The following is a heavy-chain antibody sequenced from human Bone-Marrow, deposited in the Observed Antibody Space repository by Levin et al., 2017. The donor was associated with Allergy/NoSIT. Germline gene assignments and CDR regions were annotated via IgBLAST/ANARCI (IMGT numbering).Heavy chain of an antibody. V-gene: IGHV3-23*01. D-gene: IGHD6-19*01. CDR1: GFTFSSSA. CDR3: AKTGGGGWHFDY. Sequence: LSLTCAASGFTFSSSAMSWVRQAPGKGLEWVSALSGSAGSTYYMDSVKGRFTISRDNSRNTLYLQMSSLRAEDTAVYYCAKTGGGGWHFDYWGRGTLVTVSS. J-gene: IGHJ4*02. CDR2: LSGSAGST.